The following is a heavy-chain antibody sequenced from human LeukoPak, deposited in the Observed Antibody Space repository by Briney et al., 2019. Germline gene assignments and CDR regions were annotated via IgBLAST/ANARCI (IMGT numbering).Heavy chain of an antibody. V-gene: IGHV4-4*07. J-gene: IGHJ3*02. Sequence: PSETLSLSCTVSGGSISNYYWSWIRQPAGKGLEWIGRKYARGSSNYNPPVQSRVTMSVDTSKNQFSLKLRSVTAADTAVYYCARGRYCSADICTGGDSFDIWGQGTMVSVSP. CDR3: ARGRYCSADICTGGDSFDI. D-gene: IGHD2-15*01. CDR2: KYARGSS. CDR1: GGSISNYY.